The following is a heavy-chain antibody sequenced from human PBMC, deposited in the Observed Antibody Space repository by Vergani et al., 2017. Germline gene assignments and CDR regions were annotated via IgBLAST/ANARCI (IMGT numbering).Heavy chain of an antibody. CDR3: ARSSYYDSRGTFDAFDI. V-gene: IGHV1-18*04. J-gene: IGHJ3*02. Sequence: QVQLVQSGAEVKKPGASVKVSCKASGYTFTSYGISWVRQAPGQGLEWMGWISAYNGNTNYAQKLQGRVTMTTDTATSTAYMELRSLRSDDTAVYYCARSSYYDSRGTFDAFDIWGQGTMVTVSS. CDR1: GYTFTSYG. D-gene: IGHD3-22*01. CDR2: ISAYNGNT.